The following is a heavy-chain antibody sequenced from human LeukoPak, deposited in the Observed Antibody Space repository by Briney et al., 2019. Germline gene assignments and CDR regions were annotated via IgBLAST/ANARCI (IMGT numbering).Heavy chain of an antibody. J-gene: IGHJ4*02. Sequence: SVKVSCKASGGTFSSYTISWVRQAPGQGLEWMGRIIPILGIANYAQKFQGRVTITADKSTSTAYMELSSLRSEDTAVYYCVGEAYYDSSASYYFDYWGQGTLFTVSS. CDR3: VGEAYYDSSASYYFDY. V-gene: IGHV1-69*02. CDR1: GGTFSSYT. CDR2: IIPILGIA. D-gene: IGHD3-22*01.